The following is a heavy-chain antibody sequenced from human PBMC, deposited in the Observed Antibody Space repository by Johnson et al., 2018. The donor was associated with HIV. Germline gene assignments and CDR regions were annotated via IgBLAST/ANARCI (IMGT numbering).Heavy chain of an antibody. CDR2: ISYDGSNK. J-gene: IGHJ3*02. V-gene: IGHV3-30*18. CDR3: AKEQESIPLNDAFDI. D-gene: IGHD2-21*01. Sequence: QVQLVESGGGVVQPGGSLRLSCAASGFTFGSYDMHWVRQAPGKGLEWVAIISYDGSNKYYADYVKGRFTISRDSSKNTLYLQMNSLRAEDTAVYYCAKEQESIPLNDAFDIWGQGTMVTVSS. CDR1: GFTFGSYD.